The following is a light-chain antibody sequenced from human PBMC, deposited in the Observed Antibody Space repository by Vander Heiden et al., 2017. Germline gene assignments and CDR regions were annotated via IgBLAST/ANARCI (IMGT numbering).Light chain of an antibody. J-gene: IGLJ3*02. CDR3: QSYDNSLSGSGV. CDR2: GKN. V-gene: IGLV1-40*01. CDR1: SSNIGAGYH. Sequence: QSVLTQPPSVSGAPGQRVTIPCTGSSSNIGAGYHVHWYQQFPGRGPKLRSYGKNKGPSGVPDRFSGSKAGTSASLAITGLQAEDEADYYCQSYDNSLSGSGVFGGGTKVTV.